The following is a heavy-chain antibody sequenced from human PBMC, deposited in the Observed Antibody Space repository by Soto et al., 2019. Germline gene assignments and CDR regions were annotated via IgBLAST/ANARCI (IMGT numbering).Heavy chain of an antibody. J-gene: IGHJ4*02. CDR2: ISSSSSYI. CDR1: GFTFSSYS. Sequence: EVQLVESGGGLVKPGGSLRLSCAASGFTFSSYSMNWVRQAPGKGLEWGSSISSSSSYIYYADSVKGRFTITRDNAKNSLYLEMNSLRAEDTAVYYCARDQPGYSYGYGLGYWGQGTLVNVSS. CDR3: ARDQPGYSYGYGLGY. V-gene: IGHV3-21*01. D-gene: IGHD5-18*01.